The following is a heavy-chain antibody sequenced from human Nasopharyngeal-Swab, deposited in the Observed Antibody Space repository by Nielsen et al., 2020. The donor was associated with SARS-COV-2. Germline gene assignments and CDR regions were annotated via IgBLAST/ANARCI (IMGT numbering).Heavy chain of an antibody. CDR1: GFSFSVSS. CDR3: ARVNPISGSYYDAIEI. Sequence: RLSCAASGFSFSVSSLNWVRQASGKGLEWVGRIRSKVNSYATTYGVSVKGRFTISRDDSKNTAYLQMNSLKTEDTAVYYCARVNPISGSYYDAIEIWGQGTMVTVSS. J-gene: IGHJ3*02. V-gene: IGHV3-73*01. D-gene: IGHD1-26*01. CDR2: IRSKVNSYAT.